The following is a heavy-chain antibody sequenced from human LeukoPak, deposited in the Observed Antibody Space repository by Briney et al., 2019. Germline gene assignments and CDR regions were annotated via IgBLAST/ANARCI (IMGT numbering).Heavy chain of an antibody. V-gene: IGHV3-23*01. J-gene: IGHJ4*02. D-gene: IGHD6-19*01. CDR3: AKSFSVGYSSGWYVAAYYFDY. Sequence: PGGALRLSCAASGFSFISYARSWVRQAPGKVLEWISLISGSGGNRYYTYAVNGRFTISIDNSRNTLHLQMNSLRDEDTAVYYCAKSFSVGYSSGWYVAAYYFDYWGQGTLVTVSS. CDR2: ISGSGGNR. CDR1: GFSFISYA.